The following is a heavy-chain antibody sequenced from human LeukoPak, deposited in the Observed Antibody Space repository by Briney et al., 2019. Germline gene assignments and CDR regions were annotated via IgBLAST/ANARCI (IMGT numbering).Heavy chain of an antibody. CDR1: GFTFDDYA. D-gene: IGHD3-22*01. Sequence: GGSLRLSCAASGFTFDDYAMHWVRQAPGKGLEWVSGITWNSGDMGYADSVKGRFTISRDNAKNSLHLQMNSLRAEDTAFYYCVKGWGPNYDTSALTDYWGQGTLVTVSS. J-gene: IGHJ4*02. CDR3: VKGWGPNYDTSALTDY. CDR2: ITWNSGDM. V-gene: IGHV3-9*01.